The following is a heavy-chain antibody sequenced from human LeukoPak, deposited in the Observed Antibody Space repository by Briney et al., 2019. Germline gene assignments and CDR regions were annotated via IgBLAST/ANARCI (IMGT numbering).Heavy chain of an antibody. CDR2: ISGSGGST. CDR3: AKDLYLRGYDFWSGYSPEAFDI. D-gene: IGHD3-3*01. J-gene: IGHJ3*02. V-gene: IGHV3-23*01. CDR1: GFTFSNYD. Sequence: GGSLRLSCAASGFTFSNYDMSWVRQAPGKGLEWVSAISGSGGSTYYADSVKGRFTISRDNSKNTLYLQMNSLRAEDTAVYYCAKDLYLRGYDFWSGYSPEAFDIWGQGTMVTVSS.